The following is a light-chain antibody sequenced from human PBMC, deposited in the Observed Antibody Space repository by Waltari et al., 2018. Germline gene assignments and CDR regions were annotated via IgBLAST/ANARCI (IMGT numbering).Light chain of an antibody. J-gene: IGKJ3*01. CDR3: QQTYITPFT. CDR2: AAS. CDR1: QSISNY. V-gene: IGKV1-39*01. Sequence: DIQMTQSPSSLSAFVGDRVSITCRASQSISNYLNWYQQKPGKAPELLIYAASSLQSGVPSRFSGRRSGTDFTLTINSLQPEDLATYYCQQTYITPFTFGPGTKVAIK.